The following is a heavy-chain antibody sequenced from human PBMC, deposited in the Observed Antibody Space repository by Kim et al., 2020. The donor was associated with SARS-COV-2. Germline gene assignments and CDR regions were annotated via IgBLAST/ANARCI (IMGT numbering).Heavy chain of an antibody. CDR2: IYYSGST. V-gene: IGHV4-59*08. D-gene: IGHD3-3*01. CDR1: GGSISSYY. J-gene: IGHJ4*02. CDR3: ARLFGLDVFRFLEWPGYFDY. Sequence: SETLSLTCTVSGGSISSYYWSWIRQPPGKGLEWIGYIYYSGSTNYNPSLKSRVTISVDTSKNQFSLKLSSVTAADTAVYYCARLFGLDVFRFLEWPGYFDYWGQGTLVTVSS.